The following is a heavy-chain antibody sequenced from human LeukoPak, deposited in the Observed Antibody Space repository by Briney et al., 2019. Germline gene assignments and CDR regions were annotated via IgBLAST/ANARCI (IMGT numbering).Heavy chain of an antibody. V-gene: IGHV1-8*02. CDR2: MNPNSGNT. CDR3: ARSPPPDAFDI. Sequence: ASVKVSCKASGYTFTNYDINWVRQATGQGLEWMGWMNPNSGNTSYAQKFQGRVTMTRDMSTSTVYMELSSLRSEDTAVYYCARSPPPDAFDIWGQGTMVTVSS. J-gene: IGHJ3*02. CDR1: GYTFTNYD.